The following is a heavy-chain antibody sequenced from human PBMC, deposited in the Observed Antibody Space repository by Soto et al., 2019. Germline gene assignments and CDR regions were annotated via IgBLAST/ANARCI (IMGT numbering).Heavy chain of an antibody. V-gene: IGHV4-4*02. J-gene: IGHJ6*02. CDR3: ASAPHIVLVPAANALWDYYYGMDV. CDR2: IYHSGST. Sequence: PSETLSLTCAVSGGSISSSNWWSWVRQPPGKGLEWIGEIYHSGSTNYNPSLKSRVTISVDKSKNQFSLKLSSVTAADTAVYYCASAPHIVLVPAANALWDYYYGMDVWGQGTTVTVSS. D-gene: IGHD2-2*01. CDR1: GGSISSSNW.